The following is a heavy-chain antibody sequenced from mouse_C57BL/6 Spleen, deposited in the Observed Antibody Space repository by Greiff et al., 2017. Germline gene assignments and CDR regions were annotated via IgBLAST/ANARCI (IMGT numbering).Heavy chain of an antibody. J-gene: IGHJ4*01. CDR2: IWGGGST. D-gene: IGHD1-1*01. CDR1: GFSLTSYG. Sequence: VKLMESGPGLVAPSQSLSITCTVSGFSLTSYGVDWVRQPPGKGLEWLGVIWGGGSTNYNSALMSRLSISKDNSKSQVFLKMNSLQTDDTAMYYCAKHSPNHYGSWYAMDYWGQGTSVTVSS. V-gene: IGHV2-9*01. CDR3: AKHSPNHYGSWYAMDY.